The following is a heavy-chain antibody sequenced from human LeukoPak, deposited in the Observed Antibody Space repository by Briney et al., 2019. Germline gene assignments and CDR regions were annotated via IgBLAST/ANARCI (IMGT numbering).Heavy chain of an antibody. J-gene: IGHJ4*02. Sequence: GGSLRLSCAASGFTFSSYWMHWVRQAPGKGLEWVAVISYDGSNKYYADSVKGRFTISRDNSKNTLYLQMNSLRAEDTAVYYCAKDQDGVCDYWGQGTLVTVSS. V-gene: IGHV3-30*18. CDR3: AKDQDGVCDY. CDR2: ISYDGSNK. D-gene: IGHD2-15*01. CDR1: GFTFSSYW.